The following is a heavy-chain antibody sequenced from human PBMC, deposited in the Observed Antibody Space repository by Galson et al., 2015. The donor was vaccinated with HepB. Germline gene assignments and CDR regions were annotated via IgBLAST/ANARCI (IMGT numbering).Heavy chain of an antibody. CDR2: INHSGST. CDR3: ARAEQQLVWGRWFDP. CDR1: GGSFSGYY. D-gene: IGHD6-13*01. J-gene: IGHJ5*02. V-gene: IGHV4-34*01. Sequence: ETLSLTCAVYGGSFSGYYWSWIRQPPGKGLEWIGEINHSGSTNYNPSLKSRVTISVDTSKNQFSLKLSSVTAADTAVYYCARAEQQLVWGRWFDPWGQGTLVTVSS.